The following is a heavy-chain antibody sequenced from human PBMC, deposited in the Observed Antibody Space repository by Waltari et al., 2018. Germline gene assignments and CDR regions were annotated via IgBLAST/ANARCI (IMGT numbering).Heavy chain of an antibody. Sequence: EVQLVESGGGLVKPGGSLRLSCAASAFPFGRYRMNWFRQAPGKGLEWVSSISSSSSYIDYADSVKGRFTISRDNAKNSLYLQMNSLRAEDTAVYYCARAAYSYGFDYWGQGTLVTVSS. CDR1: AFPFGRYR. V-gene: IGHV3-21*01. J-gene: IGHJ4*02. D-gene: IGHD5-18*01. CDR2: ISSSSSYI. CDR3: ARAAYSYGFDY.